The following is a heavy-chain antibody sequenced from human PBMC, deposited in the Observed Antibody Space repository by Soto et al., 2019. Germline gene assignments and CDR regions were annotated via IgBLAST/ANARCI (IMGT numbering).Heavy chain of an antibody. CDR2: ISPMFGKA. CDR3: AREVEVHTPVFGF. D-gene: IGHD2-2*01. Sequence: QVQLVQSGAEVKRPGSSVKVSCKASGGTFNNYAINWVRQAPGQGLEWMGDISPMFGKANYAQKLQGRVKITADDSTATAYLELSSLRSEDTALYYCAREVEVHTPVFGFWGQGSLVTVSS. J-gene: IGHJ4*02. CDR1: GGTFNNYA. V-gene: IGHV1-69*01.